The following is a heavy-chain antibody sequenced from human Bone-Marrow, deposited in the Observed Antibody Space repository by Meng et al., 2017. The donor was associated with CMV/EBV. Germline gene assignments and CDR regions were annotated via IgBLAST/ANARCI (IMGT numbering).Heavy chain of an antibody. D-gene: IGHD3-22*01. Sequence: GESLKISCAASGFTFSDYYMSWIRQAPGKGLEWVANINEDGSKQYYVDSVKGRFTISRDNAKNSLYLQMNSLRAEDTAVYYCARGSSGPWAFDIWGQGTRVTVSS. J-gene: IGHJ3*02. CDR1: GFTFSDYY. CDR2: INEDGSKQ. CDR3: ARGSSGPWAFDI. V-gene: IGHV3-7*01.